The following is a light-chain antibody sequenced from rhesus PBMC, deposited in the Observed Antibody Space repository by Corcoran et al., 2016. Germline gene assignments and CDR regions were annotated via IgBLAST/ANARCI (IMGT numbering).Light chain of an antibody. CDR3: YQHSSGYT. J-gene: IGKJ3*01. CDR2: GAS. V-gene: IGKV3-10*01. Sequence: QVILTQSPATLSLSPGERATLSCRASQSVSNYLAWYQQKPGQAPRLLIYGASSRATGIPDTFSGSGSGTDFTLTISGLGAEDVGIYHCYQHSSGYTFGPGTKLDIK. CDR1: QSVSNY.